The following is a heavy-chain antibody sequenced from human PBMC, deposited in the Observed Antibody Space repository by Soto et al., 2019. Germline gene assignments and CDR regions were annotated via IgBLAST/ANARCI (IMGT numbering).Heavy chain of an antibody. J-gene: IGHJ5*02. V-gene: IGHV3-30-3*01. CDR1: GFTFSSYA. CDR3: ARSAVAGTGSWFDP. Sequence: QVQLVESGGGVVQPGRSLRLSCAASGFTFSSYAMHWVRQAPGKGLEWVAVISYDGSNKYYADSVKGRFTISRDNSKNPLYLQMNSLRAEDTAVYYCARSAVAGTGSWFDPWGQGTLVTVSS. D-gene: IGHD6-19*01. CDR2: ISYDGSNK.